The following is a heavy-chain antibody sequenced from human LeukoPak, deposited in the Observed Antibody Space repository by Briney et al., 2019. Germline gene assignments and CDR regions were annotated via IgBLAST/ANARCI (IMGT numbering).Heavy chain of an antibody. CDR1: GVTLSNYV. CDR2: ISGGGGGT. V-gene: IGHV3-23*01. D-gene: IGHD2-21*01. J-gene: IGHJ4*02. Sequence: GGSLRLSCAVSGVTLSNYVMSWVRQAPGGGLEWVAGISGGGGGTNYADSVKGRFTISRDNPKNTPYLQMNSLRVEDTAVYFCAKRGVVIRVILVGFHKEANYFDSWGQGALVTVSS. CDR3: AKRGVVIRVILVGFHKEANYFDS.